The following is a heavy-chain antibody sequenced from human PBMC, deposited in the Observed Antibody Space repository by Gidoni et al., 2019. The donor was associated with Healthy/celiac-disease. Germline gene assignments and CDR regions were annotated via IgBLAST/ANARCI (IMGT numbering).Heavy chain of an antibody. D-gene: IGHD2-15*01. CDR2: IYSGGST. Sequence: EVQLVESGVGLIQPGGSLRLSCSASGFTVSSNYMSWVRQAPGKGLEWVSVIYSGGSTYYADSVKGRFTISRDNSKNTLYLQMNSLRAEDTAVYYCARAGILDYYYGMDVWGQGTTVTVSS. CDR3: ARAGILDYYYGMDV. J-gene: IGHJ6*02. V-gene: IGHV3-53*01. CDR1: GFTVSSNY.